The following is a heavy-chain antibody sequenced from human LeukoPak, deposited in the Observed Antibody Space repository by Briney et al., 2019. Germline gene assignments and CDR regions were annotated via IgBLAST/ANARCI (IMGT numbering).Heavy chain of an antibody. Sequence: GKSLKISCKGSGFSFNMYWIGWVRQMPGKGLEWMGIIYPGDSDTRYSSSFQGQVTISVDKSISTAYLQWSSLKASDTAMYYCARRQGCSNTACPPDYWGQGTLVTVSS. D-gene: IGHD2-2*01. CDR3: ARRQGCSNTACPPDY. CDR1: GFSFNMYW. V-gene: IGHV5-51*01. CDR2: IYPGDSDT. J-gene: IGHJ4*02.